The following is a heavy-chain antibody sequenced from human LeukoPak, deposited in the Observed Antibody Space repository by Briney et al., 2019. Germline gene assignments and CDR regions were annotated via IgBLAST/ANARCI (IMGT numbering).Heavy chain of an antibody. CDR1: GYTFTDYS. D-gene: IGHD3-3*01. CDR3: ARDTRFLQWLFPIPRRGYYYMDV. V-gene: IGHV1-2*02. CDR2: IRPNTGGT. J-gene: IGHJ6*03. Sequence: ASVKVSCKASGYTFTDYSIHWVRQAPGHGLEWMGWIRPNTGGTNYAQKFQGRVTMTTDTALSTAYMGRRRLRSDDTAVYYCARDTRFLQWLFPIPRRGYYYMDVSGKGTTVTISS.